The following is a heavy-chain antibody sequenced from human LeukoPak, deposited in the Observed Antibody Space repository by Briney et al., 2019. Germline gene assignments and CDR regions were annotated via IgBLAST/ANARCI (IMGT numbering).Heavy chain of an antibody. J-gene: IGHJ3*02. D-gene: IGHD3-16*01. Sequence: GGSLRLSCAASGFTFRSYWMSWVRQAPGKGLEWIGRSRNRANSHTTEYAASVKGRFTISRDDSGNLMYLQMNSLKIEDTAVYFCTRDGGNSGNTAFDIWGQGTEVTVSS. CDR2: SRNRANSHTT. CDR3: TRDGGNSGNTAFDI. V-gene: IGHV3-72*01. CDR1: GFTFRSYW.